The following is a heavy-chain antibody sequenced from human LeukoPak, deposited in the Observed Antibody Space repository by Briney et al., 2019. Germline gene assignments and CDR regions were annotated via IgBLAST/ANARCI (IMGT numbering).Heavy chain of an antibody. D-gene: IGHD3-22*01. V-gene: IGHV4-61*02. J-gene: IGHJ2*01. CDR1: GDSISSGSYY. CDR3: ARGSLARSYDSSGYYWGYWYFDL. CDR2: IYTSGST. Sequence: SETLSLPCTVSGDSISSGSYYWSWIRQPAGKGLEWIGRIYTSGSTNYNPSLKSRVTISVDTSKNQFSLKLSSVTAADTALYYCARGSLARSYDSSGYYWGYWYFDLWGRGTLVTVSS.